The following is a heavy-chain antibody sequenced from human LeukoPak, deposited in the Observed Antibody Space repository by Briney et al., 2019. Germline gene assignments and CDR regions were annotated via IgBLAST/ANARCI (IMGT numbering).Heavy chain of an antibody. CDR1: GFTFSSYW. CDR3: ARAASGGDMDV. D-gene: IGHD3-10*01. CDR2: INSDGSST. V-gene: IGHV3-74*01. Sequence: PGGSLRLSCAASGFTFSSYWMHWVRQAPGKGLVWVSRINSDGSSTSYADSVKGRFTISRDNAKNTLYPQMNSLRAEDTAVYYCARAASGGDMDVWGKGTTVTVSS. J-gene: IGHJ6*03.